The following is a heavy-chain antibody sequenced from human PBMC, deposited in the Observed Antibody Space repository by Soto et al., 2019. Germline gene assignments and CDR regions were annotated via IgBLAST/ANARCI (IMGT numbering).Heavy chain of an antibody. CDR3: ARGVKWFDP. V-gene: IGHV4-34*01. Sequence: QVQLQQWGAGLLKPSETLSLTCAVYRGSFSSYYWSWIRQPPGKGLEWIGEIDHSGTTDYNPSLKSRVTISVDTSKNQLSLMLSSVTAADTAVYYCARGVKWFDPWGQGTLVTVSS. CDR2: IDHSGTT. CDR1: RGSFSSYY. J-gene: IGHJ5*02.